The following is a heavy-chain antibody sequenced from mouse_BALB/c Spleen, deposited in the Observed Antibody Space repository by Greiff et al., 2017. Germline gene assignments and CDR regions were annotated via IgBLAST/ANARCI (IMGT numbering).Heavy chain of an antibody. V-gene: IGHV5-4*02. CDR1: GFTFSDYY. J-gene: IGHJ3*01. D-gene: IGHD2-2*01. CDR2: ISDGGSYT. Sequence: EVQLQQSGGGLVKPGGSLKLSCAASGFTFSDYYMYWVRQTPEKRLEWVATISDGGSYTYYPDSVKGRFTISRDNAKNNLYLQMSSLKSEDTAMYYCARDRDGYDVPWFAYWGQGTLVTVSA. CDR3: ARDRDGYDVPWFAY.